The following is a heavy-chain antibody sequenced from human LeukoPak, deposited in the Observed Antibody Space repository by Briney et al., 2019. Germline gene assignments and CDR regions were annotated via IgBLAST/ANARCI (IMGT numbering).Heavy chain of an antibody. CDR3: ARGYVVVAATYSYYFDY. Sequence: GGSLRLSCAASGFTFSSYGVHWVRQAPGKGLEWVAVIWYDGSNKYYADSVKGRFTISRDNSKNTLYLQMNSLRAEDTAVYYCARGYVVVAATYSYYFDYWGQGTLVTVSS. D-gene: IGHD2-15*01. J-gene: IGHJ4*02. CDR1: GFTFSSYG. V-gene: IGHV3-33*08. CDR2: IWYDGSNK.